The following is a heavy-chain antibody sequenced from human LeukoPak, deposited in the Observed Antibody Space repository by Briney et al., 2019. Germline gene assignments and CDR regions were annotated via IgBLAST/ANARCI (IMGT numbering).Heavy chain of an antibody. J-gene: IGHJ6*03. CDR1: GFTFSRYG. Sequence: GGSLRLSCAASGFTFSRYGMHWVRQTPGKGLEWVAVISYDASNKYYADSVKGRFTISRDNSKNTLYLQMNSLRAEDAAVYYCARGGYSSSWQSWYKYYYYMDVWGKGTTVTISS. CDR2: ISYDASNK. D-gene: IGHD6-13*01. CDR3: ARGGYSSSWQSWYKYYYYMDV. V-gene: IGHV3-30*03.